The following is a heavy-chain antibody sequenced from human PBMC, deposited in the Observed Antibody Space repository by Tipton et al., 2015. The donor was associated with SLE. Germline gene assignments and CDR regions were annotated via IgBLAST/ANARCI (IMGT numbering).Heavy chain of an antibody. CDR3: AREPVAGTDY. Sequence: TLSLTCTVSGGSISSYYWSWIRQPPGKGLEWIGYIYTSGSTNYNPSLKGRVTISVDTSKNQFSLKLSSVTAADTAVYYCAREPVAGTDYWGQGTLVTVSS. J-gene: IGHJ4*02. CDR1: GGSISSYY. V-gene: IGHV4-4*08. CDR2: IYTSGST. D-gene: IGHD6-19*01.